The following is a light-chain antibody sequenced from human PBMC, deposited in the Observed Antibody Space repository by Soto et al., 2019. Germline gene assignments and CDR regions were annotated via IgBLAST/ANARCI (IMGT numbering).Light chain of an antibody. CDR1: SSDVGGYNY. Sequence: QSVLTQPPSASGSPGQSVTISCTGTSSDVGGYNYVSWYQQHPGKAPKLMIYEVSKLPSGVPDRFSGTKSGNTASLTVSGLQAEDEADYYCSSYAGSNNYVVFGGGTKLTVL. CDR3: SSYAGSNNYVV. J-gene: IGLJ2*01. CDR2: EVS. V-gene: IGLV2-8*01.